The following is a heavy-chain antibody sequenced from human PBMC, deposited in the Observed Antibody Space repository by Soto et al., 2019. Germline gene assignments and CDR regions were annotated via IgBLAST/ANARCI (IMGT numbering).Heavy chain of an antibody. CDR2: ISGSGGNT. Sequence: GGSLRLSCAASGFTFSNYAMSWVRQSPGKGLEWVSGISGSGGNTYYADPVKGRFTISRDNSRNTLFLQMNSLRAEDTAVYYCAKDWDYYDSSGYYSSFHYWGQGTLVTVSS. CDR3: AKDWDYYDSSGYYSSFHY. J-gene: IGHJ4*02. V-gene: IGHV3-23*01. D-gene: IGHD3-22*01. CDR1: GFTFSNYA.